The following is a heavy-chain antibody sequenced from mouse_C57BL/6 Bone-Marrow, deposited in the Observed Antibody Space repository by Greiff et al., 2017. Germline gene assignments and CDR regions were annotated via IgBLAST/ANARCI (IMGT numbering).Heavy chain of an antibody. CDR2: IYPGNSDT. J-gene: IGHJ3*01. CDR1: GYTFTSYW. D-gene: IGHD2-3*01. CDR3: TRSLDGYYTWFAY. Sequence: VQLQQSGTVLARPGASVKMSCKTSGYTFTSYWMHWVKQRPGQGLEWIGAIYPGNSDTSYNQQFKGKAKLTAVTSASTAYLELSSLTNEDAAVYYCTRSLDGYYTWFAYWGQGTLVTVSA. V-gene: IGHV1-5*01.